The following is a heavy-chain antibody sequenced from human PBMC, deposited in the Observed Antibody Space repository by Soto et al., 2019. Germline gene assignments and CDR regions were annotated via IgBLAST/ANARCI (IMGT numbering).Heavy chain of an antibody. CDR3: ARAGVRIAAAGTDNWFDP. CDR1: GYTFTSYY. Sequence: ASVKVSCKTSGYTFTSYYMHWVRQAPGQGLEWMGIINPSGGSTSYAQKFQGRVTMTRDTSTSTVYMELSGLRSEDTAVYYCARAGVRIAAAGTDNWFDPWGQGTLVTVSS. D-gene: IGHD6-13*01. J-gene: IGHJ5*02. V-gene: IGHV1-46*01. CDR2: INPSGGST.